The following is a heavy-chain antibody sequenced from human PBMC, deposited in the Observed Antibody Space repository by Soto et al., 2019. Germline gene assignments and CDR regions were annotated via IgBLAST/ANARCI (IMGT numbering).Heavy chain of an antibody. CDR3: ASEASYRQHTPFDY. V-gene: IGHV1-2*04. D-gene: IGHD3-16*01. CDR1: GYTFTGYY. CDR2: INPNSGGT. Sequence: ASVKVSCKASGYTFTGYYMHWVRQAPGQGLEWMGWINPNSGGTNYAQKFQGWVTMTRDTSISTAYMELSRLRSDDTAVYYCASEASYRQHTPFDYWGQGTLVTVSS. J-gene: IGHJ4*02.